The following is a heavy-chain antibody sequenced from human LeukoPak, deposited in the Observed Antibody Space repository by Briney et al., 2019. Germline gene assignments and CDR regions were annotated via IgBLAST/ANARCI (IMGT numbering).Heavy chain of an antibody. Sequence: GGSLRLSCAASGFTFSSYFMTWVRQAPGKGLEGVTNVKQDGSEKYYVDSVKGRFSISRDNARDSLYLQMNSLRAEDTAVYYCARTDYGDYDWYFDLWGRGTLVTVSS. D-gene: IGHD4-17*01. CDR2: VKQDGSEK. CDR3: ARTDYGDYDWYFDL. CDR1: GFTFSSYF. J-gene: IGHJ2*01. V-gene: IGHV3-7*01.